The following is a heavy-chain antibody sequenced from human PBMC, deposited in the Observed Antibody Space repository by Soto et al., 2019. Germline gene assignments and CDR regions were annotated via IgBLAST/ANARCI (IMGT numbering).Heavy chain of an antibody. CDR1: GFTFSSYV. Sequence: GSLRLSCAASGFTFSSYVMSWVRQAPGKGLQWVSAISGSGGSTYYADSVKGRFTISRDNSKNTLYLQMNSLRAEDTAVYYCAKPSGYCSSTSCPNDAFDIWGQGTMVTVSS. CDR3: AKPSGYCSSTSCPNDAFDI. D-gene: IGHD2-2*03. V-gene: IGHV3-23*01. J-gene: IGHJ3*02. CDR2: ISGSGGST.